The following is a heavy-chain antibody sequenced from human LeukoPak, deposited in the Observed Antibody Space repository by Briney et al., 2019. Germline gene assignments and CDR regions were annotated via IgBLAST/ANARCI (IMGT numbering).Heavy chain of an antibody. CDR1: GGSISSSSYY. V-gene: IGHV4-39*07. Sequence: SETLSLTCTVSGGSISSSSYYWGWIRQPPGKGLEWIGSIYYSGSTYYNPSLKSRVTISVDTSKNQFSLKLSSVTAADTAVYYCGVGGAIEYFQHWGQGTLVTVSS. CDR2: IYYSGST. D-gene: IGHD1-26*01. J-gene: IGHJ1*01. CDR3: GVGGAIEYFQH.